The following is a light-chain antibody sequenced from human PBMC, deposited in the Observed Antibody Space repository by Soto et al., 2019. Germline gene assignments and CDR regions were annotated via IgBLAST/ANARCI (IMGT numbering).Light chain of an antibody. CDR2: DAS. CDR1: QSISYK. Sequence: DILMTQSPSTLSASVGDRVTITCRASQSISYKLAWYQHKPGKAPKLLIYDASGLQSGVPSRFSGSGSGTEFTLTISSLQPDDFATYFCQQYHTYSYTFGQWTKLEIK. V-gene: IGKV1-5*01. J-gene: IGKJ2*01. CDR3: QQYHTYSYT.